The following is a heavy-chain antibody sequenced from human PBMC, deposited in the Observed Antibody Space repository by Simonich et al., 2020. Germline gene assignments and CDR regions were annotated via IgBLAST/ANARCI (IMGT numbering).Heavy chain of an antibody. Sequence: QVQLVQSGAEVKKPGASVKVSCKASGYTFTGYYMHWVRQAPGQGLEWKGWINPNSGGTNYAQKLQGRVTMTRDTSISTAYMELSRLRSDDTAVYYCARDSYSSWYFDLWGRGTLVTVSS. CDR3: ARDSYSSWYFDL. D-gene: IGHD6-13*01. CDR1: GYTFTGYY. CDR2: INPNSGGT. V-gene: IGHV1-2*02. J-gene: IGHJ2*01.